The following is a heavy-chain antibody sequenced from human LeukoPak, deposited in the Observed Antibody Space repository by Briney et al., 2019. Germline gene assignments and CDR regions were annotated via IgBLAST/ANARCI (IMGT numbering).Heavy chain of an antibody. CDR1: GYTFTSYH. V-gene: IGHV1-46*01. CDR2: INPSGGST. Sequence: GASVKVSCKASGYTFTSYHMHWVRQAPGQGLEWMGIINPSGGSTSYAQKFQGRVTMTRDTSTSTVYMELSSLRSEDTAVYYCARDHEYYYGSGSYYPGGCDYWGQGTLVTVSS. D-gene: IGHD3-10*01. CDR3: ARDHEYYYGSGSYYPGGCDY. J-gene: IGHJ4*02.